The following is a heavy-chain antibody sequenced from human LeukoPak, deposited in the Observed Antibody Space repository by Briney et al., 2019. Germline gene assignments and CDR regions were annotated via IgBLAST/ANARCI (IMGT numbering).Heavy chain of an antibody. CDR2: INHSGRT. Sequence: SETLSLTCAVYGGSFSGYYWSWIRQPPGKGLEWIGEINHSGRTNYNPSLKSRVTISVDTSKNQFSLKLSSVTAADTAVYYCARDEGSGWSYYWGQGTLVTVSS. J-gene: IGHJ4*02. CDR1: GGSFSGYY. CDR3: ARDEGSGWSYY. D-gene: IGHD6-19*01. V-gene: IGHV4-34*01.